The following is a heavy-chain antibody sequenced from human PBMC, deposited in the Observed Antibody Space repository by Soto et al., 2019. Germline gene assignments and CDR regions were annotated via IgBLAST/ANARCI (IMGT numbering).Heavy chain of an antibody. CDR2: IKQDGSES. V-gene: IGHV3-7*01. J-gene: IGHJ5*02. CDR1: GFTFSNYW. CDR3: ASARHIGP. D-gene: IGHD2-21*01. Sequence: RRLSCAASGFTFSNYWMSWFRQAPGKGLGWVANIKQDGSESNYADSVKGRFTISRDNAENSLYLQMTSLRAEDTAVYYCASARHIGPWGQGTLVTVSS.